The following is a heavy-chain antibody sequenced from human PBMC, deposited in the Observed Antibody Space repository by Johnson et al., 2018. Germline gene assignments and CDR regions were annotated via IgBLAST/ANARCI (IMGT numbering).Heavy chain of an antibody. J-gene: IGHJ6*03. D-gene: IGHD4-11*01. CDR2: IYYTGST. Sequence: QVQLQESGPGLVKPSETLSLTCSISGGSLSTYYWTWIRQSPGKGLEWIGYIYYTGSTSYNPPLRSRVGMSVDTSTDRLSLKLTSVTAADTAVYYCARVYGPSTVTTDLWTYFMDVWGKGTTVTVSS. V-gene: IGHV4-59*01. CDR1: GGSLSTYY. CDR3: ARVYGPSTVTTDLWTYFMDV.